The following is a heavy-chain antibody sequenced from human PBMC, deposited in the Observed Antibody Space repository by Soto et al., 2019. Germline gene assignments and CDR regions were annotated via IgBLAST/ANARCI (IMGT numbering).Heavy chain of an antibody. J-gene: IGHJ4*02. D-gene: IGHD3-10*01. CDR3: ARVGGLLWFGELLSPYYFDY. CDR1: GFTFSSYA. CDR2: ISYDGSNK. Sequence: GGSLRLSCAASGFTFSSYAMHWGRQAPGKGLEWVAVISYDGSNKYYADSVKGRFTISRDNSKNTLYLQMNSLRAEDTAVYYCARVGGLLWFGELLSPYYFDYWGQGTLVTVSS. V-gene: IGHV3-30*14.